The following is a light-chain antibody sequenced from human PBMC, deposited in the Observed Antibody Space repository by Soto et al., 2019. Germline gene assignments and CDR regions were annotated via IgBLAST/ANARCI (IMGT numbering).Light chain of an antibody. V-gene: IGLV2-14*03. Sequence: QSVLTQPASVSGSPGQSITIPCTGTSSDIGGYDHVSWYQQHPGKAPKLLVYDVSNRPSGVSDRFSGSKSANTASLTISGLQAEDAADYYCNSYTTSSRLYVFGTGTKVTVL. CDR1: SSDIGGYDH. J-gene: IGLJ1*01. CDR2: DVS. CDR3: NSYTTSSRLYV.